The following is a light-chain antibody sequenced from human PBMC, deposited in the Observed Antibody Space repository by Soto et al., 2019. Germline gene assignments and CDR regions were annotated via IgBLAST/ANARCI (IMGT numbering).Light chain of an antibody. CDR3: QQLNSYAIT. Sequence: IQLTQSPSSLSASVGDRVTITCRASQGISSYLAWYQQKPGKAPKLLIYAASTLQSGVPSRFSGSGSGTDFTLTISSLQPEDFGTYYCQQLNSYAITFGQGTRLEIK. CDR1: QGISSY. CDR2: AAS. J-gene: IGKJ5*01. V-gene: IGKV1-9*01.